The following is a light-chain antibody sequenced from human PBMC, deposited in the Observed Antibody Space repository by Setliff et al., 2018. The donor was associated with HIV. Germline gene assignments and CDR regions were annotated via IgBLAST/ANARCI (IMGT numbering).Light chain of an antibody. CDR1: QSIGSNY. CDR2: DAS. V-gene: IGKV3D-20*01. J-gene: IGKJ3*01. CDR3: QQYATALLT. Sequence: EIVLTQSPGTLSLSPGERAILSCRASQSIGSNYLAWYQQKAGLAPRLLIYDASSRATGIPDRFSGSGSGTDFTLTITRLEPDDFAVYYCQQYATALLTFGPGTKVDIK.